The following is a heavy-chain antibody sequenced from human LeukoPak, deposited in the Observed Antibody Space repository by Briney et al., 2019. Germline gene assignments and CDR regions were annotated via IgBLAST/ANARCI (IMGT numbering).Heavy chain of an antibody. V-gene: IGHV1-8*01. CDR1: GYTFTSYD. Sequence: ASVKVSCKASGYTFTSYDINWVRQATGQGLEWMGWMNPNSGNTGYAQKFQGRVTMTRNTSISTAYMELSSLRSEDTAVYYCASMCSSTSCYDAFDIWGQGTMVTVSS. J-gene: IGHJ3*02. CDR3: ASMCSSTSCYDAFDI. CDR2: MNPNSGNT. D-gene: IGHD2-2*01.